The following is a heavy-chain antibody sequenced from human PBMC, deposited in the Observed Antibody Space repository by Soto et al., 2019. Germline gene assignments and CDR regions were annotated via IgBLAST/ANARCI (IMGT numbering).Heavy chain of an antibody. V-gene: IGHV1-58*01. D-gene: IGHD2-21*02. CDR3: AAELYSSVGCCSFDM. Sequence: GASVKVSCKTSGFTFSNSAVQWVRQARGQRLEWMGWIVVGGGSANSAQKFRERVAITRDMSTSTAYMELSSLTSEDTAVYYCAAELYSSVGCCSFDMWGQGTM. J-gene: IGHJ3*02. CDR1: GFTFSNSA. CDR2: IVVGGGSA.